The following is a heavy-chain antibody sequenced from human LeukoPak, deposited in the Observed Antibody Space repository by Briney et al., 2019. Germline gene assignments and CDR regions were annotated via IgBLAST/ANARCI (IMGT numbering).Heavy chain of an antibody. Sequence: SGTLSLTCTVSGGSISSYYWSWIRQPPGKGLEWIGYIYYSGSTNYNPSLKSRVTISVDTSKNQFSLKLSSVTAADTAVYYCARSSPRFRKWWTTQYYYMDVWGKGTTVTISS. D-gene: IGHD2-15*01. CDR3: ARSSPRFRKWWTTQYYYMDV. V-gene: IGHV4-59*01. J-gene: IGHJ6*03. CDR2: IYYSGST. CDR1: GGSISSYY.